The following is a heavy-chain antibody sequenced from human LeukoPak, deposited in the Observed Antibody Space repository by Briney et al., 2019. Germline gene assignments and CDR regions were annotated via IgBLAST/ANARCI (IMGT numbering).Heavy chain of an antibody. CDR3: AGHSSGWSHFDY. CDR2: INHSGST. Sequence: PSETLSLTCAVYGGSFSGYYWSWIRQPPGKGLEWIGEINHSGSTNYNPSLKSRVTISVDTSKNQFSLKLSSVTAADTAVYYCAGHSSGWSHFDYWGQGTLVTVSS. D-gene: IGHD6-19*01. J-gene: IGHJ4*02. V-gene: IGHV4-34*01. CDR1: GGSFSGYY.